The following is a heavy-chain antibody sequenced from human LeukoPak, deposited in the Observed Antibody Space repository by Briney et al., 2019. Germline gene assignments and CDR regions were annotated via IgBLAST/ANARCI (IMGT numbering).Heavy chain of an antibody. D-gene: IGHD1-26*01. CDR1: GYTFTSYD. CDR3: AREVLVGATNDAGGFDY. Sequence: ASVKVSCKASGYTFTSYDINWVRQATGQGLEWMGWMNPNSGNTGYAQKFQGRVTITRNTSISTAYMELSSLRSEDTAVYYCAREVLVGATNDAGGFDYWGQGTLVIVSS. J-gene: IGHJ4*02. CDR2: MNPNSGNT. V-gene: IGHV1-8*03.